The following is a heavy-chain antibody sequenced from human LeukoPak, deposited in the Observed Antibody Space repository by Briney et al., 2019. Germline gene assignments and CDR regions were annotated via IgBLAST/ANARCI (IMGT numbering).Heavy chain of an antibody. V-gene: IGHV4-38-2*01. CDR2: LYHTDSA. D-gene: IGHD5-24*01. J-gene: IGHJ4*02. Sequence: SETLSLTCAVSGSSISNGHYWVWIRQPPGRGLEWIGSLYHTDSAYYNTSLRSRVSMSVDTSKNQFSPKLSSVTAADTAVYYCARTERDGYNGNWGQGTLVTVSS. CDR1: GSSISNGHY. CDR3: ARTERDGYNGN.